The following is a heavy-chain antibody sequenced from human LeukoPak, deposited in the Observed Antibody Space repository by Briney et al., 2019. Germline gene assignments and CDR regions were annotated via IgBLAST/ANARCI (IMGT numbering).Heavy chain of an antibody. CDR2: INHSGST. J-gene: IGHJ4*02. D-gene: IGHD1/OR15-1a*01. Sequence: SETLSLTCAVYGGPFSGYYWSWIRQPPGKGLEWIGEINHSGSTNYNPSLESRVTISVDTSKNQFSLKLSSVTAADTAVYYCARERNKGEPDYWGQGTLSPSPQ. CDR1: GGPFSGYY. V-gene: IGHV4-34*01. CDR3: ARERNKGEPDY.